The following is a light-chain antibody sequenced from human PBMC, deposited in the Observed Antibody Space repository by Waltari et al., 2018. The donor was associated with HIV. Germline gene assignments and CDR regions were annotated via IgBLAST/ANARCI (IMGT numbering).Light chain of an antibody. J-gene: IGLJ3*02. CDR3: CSYVSEIVPCV. CDR2: DVS. Sequence: QTALTQPASVSGSPGQSITISCTGTSSDVGAYNLVSWYQQHPGKAPRLIIYDVSERPEGVSNRFIGSKSGNTASLTISGLQAEDEADYYCCSYVSEIVPCVFGGGTKLTVL. CDR1: SSDVGAYNL. V-gene: IGLV2-23*02.